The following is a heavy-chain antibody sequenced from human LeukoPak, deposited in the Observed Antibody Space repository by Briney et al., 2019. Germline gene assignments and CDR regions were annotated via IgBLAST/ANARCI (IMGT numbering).Heavy chain of an antibody. V-gene: IGHV4-34*01. CDR2: INHSGST. CDR1: GGSFSGYY. CDR3: ARGRLIVVVRAAIHAFDI. J-gene: IGHJ3*02. Sequence: SETLSLTCAVYGGSFSGYYWSWLRQPPGKGLEWIGEINHSGSTNYNPSLKSRVTISVDTSKNQFSLKLSSVTAADTAVYSCARGRLIVVVRAAIHAFDIWGQGTMVTVSS. D-gene: IGHD2-2*01.